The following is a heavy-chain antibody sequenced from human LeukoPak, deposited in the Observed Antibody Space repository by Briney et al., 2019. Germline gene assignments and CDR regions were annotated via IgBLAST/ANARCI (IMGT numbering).Heavy chain of an antibody. D-gene: IGHD7-27*01. CDR3: ARQRGWGFGSYLDY. CDR1: GGSISSSDYY. J-gene: IGHJ4*02. CDR2: IYYSGST. V-gene: IGHV4-39*01. Sequence: SETLSLTCTVSGGSISSSDYYWDWIRQPPGKGLESIGSIYYSGSTYYNPSLQSRVTISLDTSKNQFSLKLSSVTAADTAVYYCARQRGWGFGSYLDYWGQGTLVTVSS.